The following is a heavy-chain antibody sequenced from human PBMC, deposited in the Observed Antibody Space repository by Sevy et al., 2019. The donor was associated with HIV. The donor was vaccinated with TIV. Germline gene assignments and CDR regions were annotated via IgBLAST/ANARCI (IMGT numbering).Heavy chain of an antibody. CDR2: ISGDSGHT. CDR1: GFSLNDYY. J-gene: IGHJ6*02. V-gene: IGHV3-11*06. Sequence: GGYLRLSCAATGFSLNDYYMTWIRQAPGKGLEWVSYISGDSGHTNYAESVKGRFTISRDNTKNFVYLQMDGLRAEDKATYYCERDGNSGYYFKYYYYGMDVWGQGTTVTVSS. D-gene: IGHD3-22*01. CDR3: ERDGNSGYYFKYYYYGMDV.